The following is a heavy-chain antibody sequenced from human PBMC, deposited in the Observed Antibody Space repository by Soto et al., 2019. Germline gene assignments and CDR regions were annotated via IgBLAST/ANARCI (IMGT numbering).Heavy chain of an antibody. J-gene: IGHJ5*01. CDR2: ISGRGGST. CDR3: AKDIVVVPAAMDFFDS. V-gene: IGHV3-23*01. Sequence: GGSLRLSCAASGLTFSSYAMSWVRQAPGKGLEWASAISGRGGSTYYADSVKGRFTISRDNSKNTVFLQMNSLRAEDTAIYYCAKDIVVVPAAMDFFDSWGQGTLVTVSS. CDR1: GLTFSSYA. D-gene: IGHD2-2*01.